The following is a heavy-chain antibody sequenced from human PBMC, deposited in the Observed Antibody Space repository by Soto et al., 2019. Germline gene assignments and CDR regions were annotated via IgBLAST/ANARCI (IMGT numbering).Heavy chain of an antibody. CDR1: GGSINTFY. V-gene: IGHV4-4*07. CDR3: AREGSYSAYNFAHGIQLWSFDF. J-gene: IGHJ4*02. D-gene: IGHD5-12*01. Sequence: SETLSLTCTVSGGSINTFYWSWVRQPAGKGLEWIGRIFSSGSTSFNPSLESRVAMSVDTSKNHFSLNLSSVTAADMAVYYCAREGSYSAYNFAHGIQLWSFDFWGQGAVVTVS. CDR2: IFSSGST.